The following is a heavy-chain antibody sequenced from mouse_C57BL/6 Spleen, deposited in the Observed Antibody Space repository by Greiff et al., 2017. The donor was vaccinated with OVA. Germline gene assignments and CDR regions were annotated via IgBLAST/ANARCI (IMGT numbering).Heavy chain of an antibody. Sequence: EVNVVESGGGLVQSGRSLRLSCATSGFTFSDFYMEWVRQAPGKGLEWIAASRNKANDYTTAYSASVKGRFIVSRDTSQSILYLQMNALRAEDTAIYYCARDEGFDYWGQGTTLTVSS. J-gene: IGHJ2*01. CDR1: GFTFSDFY. CDR2: SRNKANDYTT. V-gene: IGHV7-1*01. CDR3: ARDEGFDY.